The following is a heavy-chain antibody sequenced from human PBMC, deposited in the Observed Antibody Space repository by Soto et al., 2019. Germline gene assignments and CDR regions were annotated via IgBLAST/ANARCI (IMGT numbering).Heavy chain of an antibody. Sequence: SETLSLTCTVSGGSISSYYWSWIRQPPGKGLEWIGYIYYSGSTNYNPSLKSRVTISVDTSKNQFSLKLSSVTAADTAVYYCARHPDRKQQLYYYYYMDVWGKGTTVTV. V-gene: IGHV4-59*08. CDR2: IYYSGST. D-gene: IGHD6-13*01. J-gene: IGHJ6*03. CDR3: ARHPDRKQQLYYYYYMDV. CDR1: GGSISSYY.